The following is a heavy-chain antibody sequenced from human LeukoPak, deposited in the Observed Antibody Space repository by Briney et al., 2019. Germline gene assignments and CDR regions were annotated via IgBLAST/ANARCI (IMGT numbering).Heavy chain of an antibody. D-gene: IGHD1-14*01. CDR1: GFTFSSYW. V-gene: IGHV3-74*01. J-gene: IGHJ3*02. CDR3: ATGPFSAFAI. CDR2: IHSDEITT. Sequence: GGSLRLSCAASGFTFSSYWMHWVRQAPGKGLVWVSHIHSDEITTAYADSVKGRFTISRDNTKNMLYLQMNSLRVEDTAVYFCATGPFSAFAIWGQGTTLIVSS.